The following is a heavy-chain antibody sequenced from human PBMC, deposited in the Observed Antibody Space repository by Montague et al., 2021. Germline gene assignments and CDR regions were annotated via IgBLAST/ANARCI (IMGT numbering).Heavy chain of an antibody. D-gene: IGHD7-27*01. J-gene: IGHJ4*01. CDR3: GRDYWGSIDY. V-gene: IGHV4-59*02. CDR2: MRSSGSP. CDR1: GGSVNGYD. Sequence: SETLSLTCSVSGGSVNGYDWSWIRQPPGKGLEWIGYMRSSGSPNXNPSFKSRLAISIDRSRNQFSLELSFVTAADTAIYFCGRDYWGSIDYWGHGILVTVSS.